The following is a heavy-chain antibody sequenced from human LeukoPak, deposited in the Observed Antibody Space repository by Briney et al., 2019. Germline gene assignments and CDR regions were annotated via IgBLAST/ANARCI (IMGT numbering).Heavy chain of an antibody. D-gene: IGHD3-10*01. CDR3: ARAKPKNMVRGLIMRRESRYYFDY. V-gene: IGHV3-30*14. CDR2: ISYDGSYK. Sequence: GGSLRLSCAASGFTFSSYAMHWVRQAPGKGLEWVAVISYDGSYKYYADSVRGRFTISRDNSKSTLYIQMNSLRAEDTAVYYCARAKPKNMVRGLIMRRESRYYFDYWGQGTLVTVSS. CDR1: GFTFSSYA. J-gene: IGHJ4*02.